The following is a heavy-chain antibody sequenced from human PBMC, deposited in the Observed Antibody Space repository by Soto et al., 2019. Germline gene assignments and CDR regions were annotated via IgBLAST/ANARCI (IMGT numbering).Heavy chain of an antibody. CDR1: GYTFTSYA. Sequence: PRASVKVSGKASGYTFTSYALHWVRQAPGQRLEWMGWINAGNGNTKYSQKFQGRFTITRDTSASTAYMEVSSLRFEDTAVYYCARSGSYSLDWFAPWGKGTLVTVSS. CDR3: ARSGSYSLDWFAP. J-gene: IGHJ5*02. V-gene: IGHV1-3*01. CDR2: INAGNGNT. D-gene: IGHD1-26*01.